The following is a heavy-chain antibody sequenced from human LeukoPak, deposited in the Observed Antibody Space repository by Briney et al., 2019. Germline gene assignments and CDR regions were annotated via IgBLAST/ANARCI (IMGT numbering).Heavy chain of an antibody. CDR1: GYTFTGYY. J-gene: IGHJ6*02. CDR2: INPNSGGT. D-gene: IGHD3-3*01. CDR3: ARRFGTIFRVAHHHYYYYVMDV. V-gene: IGHV1-2*02. Sequence: ASVKVSCKASGYTFTGYYMHWVRQAPGQGLEWMGWINPNSGGTNYAQKFQGRVTMTRDTSISTAYMELSRLRSDDTAVYYCARRFGTIFRVAHHHYYYYVMDVWGQGTTVTVSS.